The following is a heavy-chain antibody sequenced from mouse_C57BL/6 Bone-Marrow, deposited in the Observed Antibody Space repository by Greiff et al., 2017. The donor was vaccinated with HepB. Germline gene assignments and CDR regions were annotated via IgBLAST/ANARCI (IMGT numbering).Heavy chain of an antibody. V-gene: IGHV1-64*01. CDR2: IHPNSGST. Sequence: QVHVKQPGAELVKPGASVKLSCKASGYTFTSYWMHWVKQRPGQGLEWIGMIHPNSGSTNYNEKFKSKATLTVDKSSSTAYMQLSSLTSEDSAVYYCASPYYSNYWFAYWGQGTLVTVSA. CDR3: ASPYYSNYWFAY. J-gene: IGHJ3*01. CDR1: GYTFTSYW. D-gene: IGHD2-5*01.